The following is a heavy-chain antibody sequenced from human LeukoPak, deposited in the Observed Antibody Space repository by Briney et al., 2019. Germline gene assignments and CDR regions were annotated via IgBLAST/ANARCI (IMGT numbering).Heavy chain of an antibody. J-gene: IGHJ4*02. CDR1: GGSISSSGYY. CDR2: IYYSGST. Sequence: SETLSLTCTVSGGSISSSGYYWVWIRQPPGKGLEWIGSIYYSGSTYYNPSLKSRVTISVDTSKNQFSLKLSSVTAAVTAVYYCARGIAAAGADYWGQGTLVTVSS. V-gene: IGHV4-39*07. CDR3: ARGIAAAGADY. D-gene: IGHD6-13*01.